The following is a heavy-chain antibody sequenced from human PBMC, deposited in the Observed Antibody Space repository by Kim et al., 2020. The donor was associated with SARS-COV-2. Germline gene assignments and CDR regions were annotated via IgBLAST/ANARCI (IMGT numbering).Heavy chain of an antibody. Sequence: GGSLRLSCLASGLNFSSFWMNWVRQAPGKGLEWVANIGQDGTKKYYDDSVRGRFTISRDNAKNSLYLRMNSLRADDTAVYYCATNVLDVCGQGTTVVVSS. CDR3: ATNVLDV. CDR1: GLNFSSFW. V-gene: IGHV3-7*01. CDR2: IGQDGTKK. J-gene: IGHJ6*02.